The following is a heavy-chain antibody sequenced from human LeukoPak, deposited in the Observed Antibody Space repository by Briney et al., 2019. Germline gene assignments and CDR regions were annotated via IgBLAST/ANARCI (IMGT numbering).Heavy chain of an antibody. CDR3: ARSSDLYSSSWYAD. D-gene: IGHD6-13*01. V-gene: IGHV7-4-1*02. CDR2: INTNTGNP. Sequence: ASVKVSCKASGYTFSSYTMNWVRHAPGQGLEWMGWINTNTGNPTYAQGFTGRFVFSLDTSVSTAYLQISSLKAEDTAVYYCARSSDLYSSSWYADWGQGTLVTVSS. CDR1: GYTFSSYT. J-gene: IGHJ4*02.